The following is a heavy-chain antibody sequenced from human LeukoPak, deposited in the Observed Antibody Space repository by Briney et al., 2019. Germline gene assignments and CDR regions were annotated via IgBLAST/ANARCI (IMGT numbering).Heavy chain of an antibody. D-gene: IGHD6-13*01. CDR1: GGSISSYG. J-gene: IGHJ4*02. CDR2: IYYSGST. V-gene: IGHV4-59*08. CDR3: ARLRSSSRLLIDY. Sequence: SETLSLTCTVSGGSISSYGGSWIRQPPGKGLEWNGYIYYSGSTNYNPSLKSRVTISVDTSKNQFSLKLSSVAAADTAVYYCARLRSSSRLLIDYWGQGTLVTVSS.